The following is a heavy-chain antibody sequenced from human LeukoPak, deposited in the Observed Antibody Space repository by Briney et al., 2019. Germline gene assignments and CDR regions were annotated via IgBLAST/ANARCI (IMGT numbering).Heavy chain of an antibody. Sequence: PSETLSLTCSVSGDSVSRSDSYWNWIRQPPGKGLEWIGTIYYSGRTYYSPSLKSRVTMSVDPSNNQFSLNLRSVTAADTALYYCARRRYYDGSGYLEWGQGTLLSVSS. CDR2: IYYSGRT. J-gene: IGHJ1*01. V-gene: IGHV4-39*01. CDR3: ARRRYYDGSGYLE. D-gene: IGHD3-22*01. CDR1: GDSVSRSDSY.